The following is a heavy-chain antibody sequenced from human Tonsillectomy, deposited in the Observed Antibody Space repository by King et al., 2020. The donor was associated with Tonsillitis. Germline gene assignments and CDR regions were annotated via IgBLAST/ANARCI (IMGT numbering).Heavy chain of an antibody. CDR1: GDSITSGNYY. J-gene: IGHJ4*02. CDR3: AKRSVGGIIAYFFGY. CDR2: VYNSGDT. D-gene: IGHD3-16*02. V-gene: IGHV4-39*07. Sequence: QLQESGPGLVKPSETLSLTCSVSGDSITSGNYYWGWIRQPPGKGLEWVGSVYNSGDTHYNPSLKSRVTISVDTSKNQFSLKLNSVTAADTAVYYCAKRSVGGIIAYFFGYWGQGTLVIISS.